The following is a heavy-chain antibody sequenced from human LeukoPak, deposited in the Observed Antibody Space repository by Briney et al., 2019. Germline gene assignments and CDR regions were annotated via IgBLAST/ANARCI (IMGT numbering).Heavy chain of an antibody. CDR1: GFTFDDYA. J-gene: IGHJ4*02. CDR3: AKDMGPYYYDSSGYQA. Sequence: GGSLRLSCASSGFTFDDYAMHWVRQAPGKGLEWVSGISWNSGSIGYADSVKGRFTISRENAKNSLYLQMNSLRAEDTALYYCAKDMGPYYYDSSGYQARGQGTLVTVSS. D-gene: IGHD3-22*01. CDR2: ISWNSGSI. V-gene: IGHV3-9*01.